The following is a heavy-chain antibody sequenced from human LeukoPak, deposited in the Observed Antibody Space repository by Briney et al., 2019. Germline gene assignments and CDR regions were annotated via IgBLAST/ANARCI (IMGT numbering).Heavy chain of an antibody. CDR3: TTGIGIAARGADAFDI. Sequence: GSLRLSCAASGFTFSNAWMSWVRQAPGKGLEWVGRIKSRTDGGTTDYAAPVKGRFTISRDDSKNTLYLQMNSLKTEDTAVYYCTTGIGIAARGADAFDIWGQGTMVTVSS. D-gene: IGHD6-6*01. V-gene: IGHV3-15*01. CDR2: IKSRTDGGTT. CDR1: GFTFSNAW. J-gene: IGHJ3*02.